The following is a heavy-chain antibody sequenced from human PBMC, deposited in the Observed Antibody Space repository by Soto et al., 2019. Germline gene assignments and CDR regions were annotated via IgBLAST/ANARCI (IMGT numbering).Heavy chain of an antibody. CDR3: ATSSMVPVDYFDF. D-gene: IGHD3-10*01. V-gene: IGHV4-59*11. CDR1: GDSLKSHY. J-gene: IGHJ4*02. Sequence: PSETLSLTCSVSGDSLKSHYWAWIRHSPGKGLEWIGTIYDTGSTNYSPALKSRVTMSVDTPKNLFSLKMNSAAAADTAVYYCATSSMVPVDYFDFWGQGTVVTVSS. CDR2: IYDTGST.